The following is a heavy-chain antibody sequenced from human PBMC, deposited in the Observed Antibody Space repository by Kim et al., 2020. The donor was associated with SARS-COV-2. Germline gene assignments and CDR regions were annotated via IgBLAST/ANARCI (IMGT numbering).Heavy chain of an antibody. CDR3: ARDESSGYYSSL. D-gene: IGHD3-22*01. CDR2: INSHTGNP. CDR1: GYTFTTYG. J-gene: IGHJ4*02. V-gene: IGHV7-4-1*02. Sequence: ASVKVSCKASGYTFTTYGMNWVRQAPGQGLQWMGWINSHTGNPTYAQDFVGRFVFSLDTSVSTTFLEISSLKAEDTAIYYCARDESSGYYSSLWGQGTLV.